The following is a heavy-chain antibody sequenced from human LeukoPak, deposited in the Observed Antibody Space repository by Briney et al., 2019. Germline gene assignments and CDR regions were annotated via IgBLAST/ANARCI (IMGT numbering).Heavy chain of an antibody. V-gene: IGHV4-59*01. D-gene: IGHD3-10*01. Sequence: SETLSLTCTVSGGSISSYYWNWIRQPPGKGLEWIGYIYYSGSTNYNPSLKSRVTISVDTSKNQFSLKLSSVTAADTAVYYCARVRQGSGDYWGQGTLVTVSS. J-gene: IGHJ4*02. CDR2: IYYSGST. CDR1: GGSISSYY. CDR3: ARVRQGSGDY.